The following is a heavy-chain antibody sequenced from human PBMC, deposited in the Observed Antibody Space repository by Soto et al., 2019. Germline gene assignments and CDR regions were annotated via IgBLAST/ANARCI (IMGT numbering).Heavy chain of an antibody. CDR1: GGSIRSYY. Sequence: SETLSLTCTVSGGSIRSYYWSWIRQPPGKGLEWIAYIYYGGSTNYNPSLKGRVSISVDTSKNQFSLKVNSVTAADTAVYYCARHAYTSTWNFDLWGQGTPVTVSS. D-gene: IGHD3-16*01. J-gene: IGHJ4*02. V-gene: IGHV4-59*08. CDR3: ARHAYTSTWNFDL. CDR2: IYYGGST.